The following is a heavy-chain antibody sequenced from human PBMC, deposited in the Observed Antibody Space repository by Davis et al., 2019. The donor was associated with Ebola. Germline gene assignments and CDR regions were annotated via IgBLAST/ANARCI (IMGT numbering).Heavy chain of an antibody. J-gene: IGHJ4*02. Sequence: GESLKISCAASGFTVSSNEMSWVRQAPGKGLEWVSSISGGSTYYADSRKGRFTISRDNSKNTLHLQMNSLRAEDTAVYYCARDHGTRIQDYFDYWGQGTLVTVSS. V-gene: IGHV3-38-3*01. CDR2: ISGGST. CDR1: GFTVSSNE. CDR3: ARDHGTRIQDYFDY.